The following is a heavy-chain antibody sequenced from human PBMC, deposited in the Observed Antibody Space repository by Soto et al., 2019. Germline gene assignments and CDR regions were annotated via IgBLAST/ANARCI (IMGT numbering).Heavy chain of an antibody. CDR3: ARAFVGTDCSGGSCLIYNWFDP. J-gene: IGHJ5*02. V-gene: IGHV4-30-2*01. D-gene: IGHD2-15*01. CDR1: GGSISSGGYS. Sequence: PSETLSLTCAVSGGSISSGGYSWSWIRQPPGKGLEWIGYIYHSGSTYYNPSLKSRVTISVDRSKNQFSLKLSSVTAADTAVYYCARAFVGTDCSGGSCLIYNWFDPWGQGTLVTVSS. CDR2: IYHSGST.